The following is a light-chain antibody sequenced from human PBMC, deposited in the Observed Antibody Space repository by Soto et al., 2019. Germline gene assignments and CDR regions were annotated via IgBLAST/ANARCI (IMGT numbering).Light chain of an antibody. CDR2: PEGSGSY. CDR1: SGHSSYI. CDR3: ETWDSNTHTV. J-gene: IGLJ3*02. V-gene: IGLV4-60*02. Sequence: QSVLTQSSSASASLGSSVKLTCTLRSGHSSYIIAWHQQQPGKAPRYLMKPEGSGSYNKGSGVPDRFSGSSSGADRYLTIANLQFEDEADYYCETWDSNTHTVFGGGTKLTVL.